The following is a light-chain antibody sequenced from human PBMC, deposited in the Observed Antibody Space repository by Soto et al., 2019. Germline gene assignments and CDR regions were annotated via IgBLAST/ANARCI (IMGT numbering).Light chain of an antibody. CDR2: GAT. CDR1: QGISDF. V-gene: IGKV1-27*01. CDR3: QKYNSDPLT. Sequence: DIQMTQSPSSLSASVGDRVTITCRASQGISDFLAWYQQKPGKAPQLLIYGATTLQSGVPSRFSGSGSGTDFTLTIASLQPDDVATYYCQKYNSDPLTFGGGTKVEIK. J-gene: IGKJ4*01.